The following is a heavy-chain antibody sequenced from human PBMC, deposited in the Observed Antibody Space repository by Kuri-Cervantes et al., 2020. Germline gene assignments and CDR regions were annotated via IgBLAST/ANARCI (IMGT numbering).Heavy chain of an antibody. D-gene: IGHD3-22*01. CDR2: IIPIFGTA. CDR3: ASRYDGSGYYYGWYFDY. CDR1: GGTFSSYA. J-gene: IGHJ4*02. Sequence: SVKVSCKASGGTFSSYAISWVRQAPGQGLEWMGGIIPIFGTANYAQKFQGRVTITADESTSTAYMELSSLRSEDTAVYYCASRYDGSGYYYGWYFDYWGQGTLVTVSS. V-gene: IGHV1-69*13.